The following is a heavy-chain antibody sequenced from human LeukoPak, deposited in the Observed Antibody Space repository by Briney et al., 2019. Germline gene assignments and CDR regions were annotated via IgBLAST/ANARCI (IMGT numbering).Heavy chain of an antibody. J-gene: IGHJ2*01. V-gene: IGHV3-48*03. CDR2: ISISSSII. CDR1: GFTFSSYE. CDR3: ARIANYYDSSGR. D-gene: IGHD3-22*01. Sequence: PGGCLRLSCAASGFTFSSYEMNWVRQAPGKGLEWVSYISISSSIIYYADSVKARFTISRDNAKNSLYLQMNSLRAEDTAVYYCARIANYYDSSGRWGRRTLVTVSS.